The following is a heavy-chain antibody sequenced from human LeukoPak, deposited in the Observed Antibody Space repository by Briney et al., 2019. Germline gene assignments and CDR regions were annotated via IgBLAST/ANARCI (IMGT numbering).Heavy chain of an antibody. CDR3: ARESAGVRAFDP. V-gene: IGHV1-2*02. CDR1: GDTFTGYY. J-gene: IGHJ5*02. CDR2: INPNSGGT. Sequence: GASVKVSCKASGDTFTGYYMHWVRQAPGQGLEWMGWINPNSGGTNYAQKFQGRVTMTRDTSISTAYMELSRLRSDDTAVYYCARESAGVRAFDPWGQGTLVTVSS.